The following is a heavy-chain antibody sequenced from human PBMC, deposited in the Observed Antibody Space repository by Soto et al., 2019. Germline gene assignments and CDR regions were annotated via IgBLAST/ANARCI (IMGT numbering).Heavy chain of an antibody. CDR2: ISPYDDST. Sequence: KASGYTFIRYGITWVRQAPGQGFERMGWISPYDDSTIYAQKLQGRVTMTADTSTRIVNLNLRSLKSDDTAVYYCAXXXXXXXXXVKLRHYGLDVWGQGTSVTV. V-gene: IGHV1-18*01. CDR3: AXXXXXXXXXVKLRHYGLDV. D-gene: IGHD2-21*01. J-gene: IGHJ6*02. CDR1: GYTFIRYG.